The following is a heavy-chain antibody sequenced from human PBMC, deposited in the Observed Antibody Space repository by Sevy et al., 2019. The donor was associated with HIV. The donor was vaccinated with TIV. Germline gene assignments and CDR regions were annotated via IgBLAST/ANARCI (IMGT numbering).Heavy chain of an antibody. D-gene: IGHD6-13*01. J-gene: IGHJ4*02. CDR3: AKETTAGYY. V-gene: IGHV3-23*01. Sequence: GGSLRLSCAVSGFTFRSYAMSWVRQAPGKGLEWVSTISGSGGSTYYADSVKGRFTISRDNFKNTLYLQINSLGADDTAVYYCAKETTAGYYWGQGTLVTVSS. CDR1: GFTFRSYA. CDR2: ISGSGGST.